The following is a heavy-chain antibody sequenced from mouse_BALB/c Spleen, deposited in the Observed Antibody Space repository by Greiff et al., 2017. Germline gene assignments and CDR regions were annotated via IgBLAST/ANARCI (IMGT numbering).Heavy chain of an antibody. J-gene: IGHJ4*01. CDR3: NAPYYYAMDY. V-gene: IGHV14-4*02. CDR1: GFNIKDYY. CDR2: IDPENGDT. Sequence: VQLQQSGAELVRSGASVKLSCTASGFNIKDYYMHWVKQRPEQGLEWIGWIDPENGDTEYAPTFQGKATMTADTSYNTAYLQISSLTSEDTAVYYCNAPYYYAMDYWGQGTSVTVSS.